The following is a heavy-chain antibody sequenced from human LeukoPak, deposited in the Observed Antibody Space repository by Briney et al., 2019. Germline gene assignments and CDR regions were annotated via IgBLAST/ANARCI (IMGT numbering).Heavy chain of an antibody. Sequence: PSGTLSLTPAVSLGAINGVNWWGGARRSPGKGLGWIGEINHNGTPTHNPPLKIRVTISADTLKNHFSLKRTCLTAAATAAYSWPTAPMLRGEGGEHYKSGMVVWGQGTTGIVSS. CDR2: INHNGTP. J-gene: IGHJ6*02. D-gene: IGHD3-10*01. V-gene: IGHV4-4*02. CDR1: LGAINGVNW. CDR3: PTAPMLRGEGGEHYKSGMVV.